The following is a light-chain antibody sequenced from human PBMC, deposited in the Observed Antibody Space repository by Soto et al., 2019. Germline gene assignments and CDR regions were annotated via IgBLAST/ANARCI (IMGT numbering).Light chain of an antibody. CDR1: QSISSY. CDR3: QQTYSSPRT. CDR2: AAS. J-gene: IGKJ1*01. Sequence: DIQMTQSPSTRSASVGDRVTITCRASQSISSYLNWYQQKPGKAPNLLIYAASSLQTGVPSRFTGSGSGTDFTLTISNLQPEDFAVYYCQQTYSSPRTFGQGTKVDIK. V-gene: IGKV1-39*01.